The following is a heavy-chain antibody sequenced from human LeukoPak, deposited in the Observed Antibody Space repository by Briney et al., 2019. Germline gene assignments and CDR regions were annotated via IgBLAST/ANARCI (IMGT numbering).Heavy chain of an antibody. CDR2: ISGSGGNT. V-gene: IGHV3-23*01. J-gene: IGHJ4*02. D-gene: IGHD6-19*01. CDR3: AKAYSIGWYYFDC. Sequence: PGGSLRLSCAASGFTFSNYAMSWVRQAPGKGLEWVSGISGSGGNTYYADSVKGRFTISRDNAKNTLYLQMNSLRAEDTAVYYCAKAYSIGWYYFDCWGQGTLVTVSS. CDR1: GFTFSNYA.